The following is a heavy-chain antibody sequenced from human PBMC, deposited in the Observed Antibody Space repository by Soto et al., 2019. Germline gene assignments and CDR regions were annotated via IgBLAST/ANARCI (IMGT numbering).Heavy chain of an antibody. D-gene: IGHD2-2*01. CDR1: GGSISSGGYY. CDR2: IYYSGST. J-gene: IGHJ6*02. CDR3: AVSRDGYSMDV. V-gene: IGHV4-31*03. Sequence: PSETLSLTCTVSGGSISSGGYYWSWIRQHPGKGLEWIGYIYYSGSTYYNPSLKSRVTISVDTSKDQFSLKLSSVTAADTAVYYCAVSRDGYSMDVWGQGTTVTVPS.